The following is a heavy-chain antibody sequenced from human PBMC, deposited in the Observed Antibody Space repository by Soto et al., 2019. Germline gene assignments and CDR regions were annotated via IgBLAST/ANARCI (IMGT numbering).Heavy chain of an antibody. CDR3: AKDLRFRPYLSAFDI. V-gene: IGHV3-23*01. CDR1: GFTFSSYA. Sequence: GGSLRLSCAASGFTFSSYAMSWVRQAPGKGLEWVSAISGSGGSTYYAGSVKGRFTISRDNSKNTLYLQMNSLRAEDTAVYYCAKDLRFRPYLSAFDIWGQGTMVTVSS. J-gene: IGHJ3*02. D-gene: IGHD2-21*01. CDR2: ISGSGGST.